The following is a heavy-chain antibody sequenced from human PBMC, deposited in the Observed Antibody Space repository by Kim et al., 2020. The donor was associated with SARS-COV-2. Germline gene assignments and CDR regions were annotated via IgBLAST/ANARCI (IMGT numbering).Heavy chain of an antibody. CDR2: INSDGTGT. D-gene: IGHD3-16*01. CDR1: GFVLAPYS. CDR3: ARDYVWGTIDV. J-gene: IGHJ6*02. V-gene: IGHV3-74*03. Sequence: GGSLRLSCAVSGFVLAPYSMHWVRQAPGKGPVWVSRINSDGTGTMYADSVKGRFTISRDNGGNILYLEMRRLTVDDTGVYFCARDYVWGTIDVWGQGTAVIVS.